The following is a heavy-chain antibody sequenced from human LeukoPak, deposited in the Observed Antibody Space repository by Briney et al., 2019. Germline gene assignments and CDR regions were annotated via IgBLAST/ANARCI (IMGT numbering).Heavy chain of an antibody. V-gene: IGHV4-59*01. D-gene: IGHD6-13*01. J-gene: IGHJ5*02. CDR1: GGSISSYY. Sequence: SETLSLTCTVSGGSISSYYWSWIRQPPGKGLEWIGYIYYSGSTNYNPSLKSRVTISVDTSKSQFSLKLSSVTAADTAVYYCARDRAAAGHWFDPWGQGTLVTVSS. CDR2: IYYSGST. CDR3: ARDRAAAGHWFDP.